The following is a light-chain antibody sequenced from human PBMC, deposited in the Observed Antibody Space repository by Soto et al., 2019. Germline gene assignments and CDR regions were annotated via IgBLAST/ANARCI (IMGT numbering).Light chain of an antibody. CDR2: EVS. Sequence: QSVLTQPASVSGSPGQSINISFTGTSSDVGGYNYVSWSQQHPGKAPKLMIYEVSNRPSGVSNRFSGSKSGNTASLTISGLQAEDEADYYCSSYTSSSTYVFGTGTKVTVL. J-gene: IGLJ1*01. CDR3: SSYTSSSTYV. CDR1: SSDVGGYNY. V-gene: IGLV2-14*01.